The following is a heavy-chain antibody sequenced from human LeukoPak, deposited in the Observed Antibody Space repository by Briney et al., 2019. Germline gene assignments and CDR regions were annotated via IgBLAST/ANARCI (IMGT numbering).Heavy chain of an antibody. CDR3: AREMVRGDDAFDI. CDR2: INPSGGST. D-gene: IGHD3-10*01. CDR1: GYTFTSYY. V-gene: IGHV1-46*01. J-gene: IGHJ3*02. Sequence: GASVKVSCKASGYTFTSYYMHWLRQAPGQGLEWMGIINPSGGSTSYAQKFQGRVTMTRDTSTSTVYMELSSLRPEDTAVYYCAREMVRGDDAFDIWGQGTMVTVFS.